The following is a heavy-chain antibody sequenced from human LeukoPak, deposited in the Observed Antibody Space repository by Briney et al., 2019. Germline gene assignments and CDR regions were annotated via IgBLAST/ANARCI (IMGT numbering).Heavy chain of an antibody. J-gene: IGHJ1*01. D-gene: IGHD3-22*01. Sequence: SETLSLTCAVYGGSFSGYYWSWIRQPPGKGLEWIGEINHSGSTNYNPSLKSRVTISVDTSKNQFSLKLSSVTAADTAVYYCARGRRDNSGYYFRPAEYFQHWGQGTLVAVSS. CDR3: ARGRRDNSGYYFRPAEYFQH. CDR1: GGSFSGYY. CDR2: INHSGST. V-gene: IGHV4-34*01.